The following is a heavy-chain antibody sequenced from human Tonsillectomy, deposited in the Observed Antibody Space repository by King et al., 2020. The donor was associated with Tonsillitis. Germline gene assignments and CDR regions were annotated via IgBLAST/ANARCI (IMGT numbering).Heavy chain of an antibody. D-gene: IGHD3-22*01. V-gene: IGHV1-18*01. CDR2: ISSYNGNT. J-gene: IGHJ1*01. Sequence: QLVQSGSEVKKPGASVKVSCKASGYTFTSYAISWVRQAPGQGLDWMGWISSYNGNTNYVQNLQGRVTMTTDTSTSTAYMELRSLRSDDTAVYYCARVAEGYYDSREFQYCGHGTLVTVSA. CDR3: ARVAEGYYDSREFQY. CDR1: GYTFTSYA.